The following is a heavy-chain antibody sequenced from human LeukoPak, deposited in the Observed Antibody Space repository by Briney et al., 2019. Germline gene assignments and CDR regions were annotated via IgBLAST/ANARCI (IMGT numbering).Heavy chain of an antibody. D-gene: IGHD2-21*02. J-gene: IGHJ4*02. CDR2: INAGNGNT. CDR3: ARERLVVVTATHGY. CDR1: GYTFTSYA. Sequence: GASVKVSCKASGYTFTSYAMHWVRQAPGQRLEWMGWINAGNGNTKYSQKFQGRVTITRDTSASTAYMELSSLRSEDTAVYYCARERLVVVTATHGYWGQGTLVTVSS. V-gene: IGHV1-3*01.